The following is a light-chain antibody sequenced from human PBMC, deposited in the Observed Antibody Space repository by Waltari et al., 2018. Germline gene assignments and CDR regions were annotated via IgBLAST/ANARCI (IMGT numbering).Light chain of an antibody. V-gene: IGLV2-14*03. Sequence: SALTQPASVSGSPGQSITISCTGTSSDVGGYNYVSWYQQHPGKAPKLMIYDGSNRPAGFSKRFSGSKSGNTASLTISGLQAEDEADYYCSSYTSSSTLVFGTGTKVTVL. J-gene: IGLJ1*01. CDR2: DGS. CDR3: SSYTSSSTLV. CDR1: SSDVGGYNY.